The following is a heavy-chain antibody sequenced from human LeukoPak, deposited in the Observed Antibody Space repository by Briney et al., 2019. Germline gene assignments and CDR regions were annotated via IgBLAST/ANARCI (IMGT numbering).Heavy chain of an antibody. Sequence: PSETLSLTCTVSGAPISNYYWRWIRQPPGKGLEWIGYIHSSGSTNYNPSLQSRVTMSADTSKNHFSLKLSSVTAADTAVYYCARLRRGGDWYFDLWGRGTLVTFSS. V-gene: IGHV4-4*09. CDR2: IHSSGST. CDR3: ARLRRGGDWYFDL. CDR1: GAPISNYY. D-gene: IGHD1-26*01. J-gene: IGHJ2*01.